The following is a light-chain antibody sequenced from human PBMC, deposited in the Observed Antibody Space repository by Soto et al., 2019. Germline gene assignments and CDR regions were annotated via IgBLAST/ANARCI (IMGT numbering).Light chain of an antibody. CDR2: YDS. V-gene: IGLV3-21*04. J-gene: IGLJ1*01. CDR1: NIGSKR. CDR3: QVSDITTDHYV. Sequence: SYELTQPPSVSVAPEKTARITCGGNNIGSKRVHWYRQKPGQAPVLVIYYDSDRPSGIPERFSGSNSGNTATLTISRVEAGDEADYYCQVSDITTDHYVFGTGTKLTVL.